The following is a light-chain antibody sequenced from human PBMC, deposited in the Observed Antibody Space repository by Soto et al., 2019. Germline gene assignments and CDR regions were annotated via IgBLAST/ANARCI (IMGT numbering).Light chain of an antibody. CDR3: QQRNNWPPSIT. Sequence: EIVLTQSPATLSLSRGERATLSCRASQSVGGHLAWYQQKPGQAPRLLIYDASDRATGIPARFSGSGSETDFTLTISSLEPDDFAVYDCQQRNNWPPSITFGQGTRLEIK. J-gene: IGKJ5*01. CDR2: DAS. CDR1: QSVGGH. V-gene: IGKV3-11*01.